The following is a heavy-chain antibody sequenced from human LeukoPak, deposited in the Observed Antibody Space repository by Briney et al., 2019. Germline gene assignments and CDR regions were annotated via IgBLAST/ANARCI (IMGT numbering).Heavy chain of an antibody. Sequence: GGSLRLSCAASRFTLNSYAMSWVRQAPGKGLEWVSIIGGSNGITFYVSSVKGRFTISRDNSKDTLYLQMNSLRAEDTAVYYCARNENSGWGYFDYWGQGTLVTVSS. V-gene: IGHV3-23*01. J-gene: IGHJ4*02. CDR3: ARNENSGWGYFDY. D-gene: IGHD5-12*01. CDR1: RFTLNSYA. CDR2: IGGSNGIT.